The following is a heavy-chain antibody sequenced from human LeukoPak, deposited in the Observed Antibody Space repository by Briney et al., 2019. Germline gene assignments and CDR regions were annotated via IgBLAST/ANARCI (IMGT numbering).Heavy chain of an antibody. CDR2: INHSGST. CDR3: ARVVPMAAAAGIYYYYGMDV. Sequence: SETLSLTCAVYGGSFSGYYWSWIRQPPGKGLEWIGEINHSGSTSYNPSLKSRVTISVDTSKNQFSLKLSSVTAADTAVYYCARVVPMAAAAGIYYYYGMDVWGQRTTVTVSS. V-gene: IGHV4-34*01. D-gene: IGHD6-13*01. J-gene: IGHJ6*02. CDR1: GGSFSGYY.